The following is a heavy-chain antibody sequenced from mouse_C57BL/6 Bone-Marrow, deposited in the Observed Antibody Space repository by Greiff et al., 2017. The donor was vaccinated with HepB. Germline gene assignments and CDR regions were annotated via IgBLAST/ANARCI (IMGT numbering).Heavy chain of an antibody. V-gene: IGHV1-64*01. CDR3: ARGRWERGEKKFDYYAMDY. CDR2: IHPNSGST. CDR1: GYTFTSYW. J-gene: IGHJ4*01. D-gene: IGHD2-3*01. Sequence: VQLQQPGAELVKPGASVKLSCKASGYTFTSYWMHWVKQRPGQGLEWIGMIHPNSGSTNYNEKFKSKATLTVDKSSSTAYMQLSSLTSEDSAVYYCARGRWERGEKKFDYYAMDYWGQGTSVTVSS.